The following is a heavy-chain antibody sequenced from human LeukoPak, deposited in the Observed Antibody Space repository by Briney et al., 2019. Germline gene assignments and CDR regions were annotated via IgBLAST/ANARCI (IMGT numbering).Heavy chain of an antibody. J-gene: IGHJ4*02. V-gene: IGHV2-5*01. CDR3: ARLTGARGSDY. CDR2: IDWYDAK. CDR1: GFSLSTSGVG. Sequence: SGPTLVKPTQTLTLTCTFSGFSLSTSGVGVGWIRQPPGKALEWLAVIDWYDAKRYSPSLKSRLTITKDTSNNQVVLTMSSVDPVDTATYYCARLTGARGSDYWGQGTLVTVSS. D-gene: IGHD3-10*01.